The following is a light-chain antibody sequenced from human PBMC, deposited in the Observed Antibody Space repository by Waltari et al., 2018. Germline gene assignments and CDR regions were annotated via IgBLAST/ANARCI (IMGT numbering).Light chain of an antibody. J-gene: IGKJ1*01. CDR2: DVS. CDR1: QPIGSQ. Sequence: EIVLTQSPATLSLSPGERATLSCRASQPIGSQLAWYQQNPGQAPRLLMSDVSNRATGIPVRFSGSGSGTDFTLTISSLEPEDFAVYYCQQRDSWPLTFGQGTKVEI. CDR3: QQRDSWPLT. V-gene: IGKV3-11*01.